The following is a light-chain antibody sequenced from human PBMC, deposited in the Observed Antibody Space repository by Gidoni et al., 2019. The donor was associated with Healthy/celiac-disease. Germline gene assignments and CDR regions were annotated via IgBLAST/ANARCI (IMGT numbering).Light chain of an antibody. CDR1: SPNIGSNT. CDR3: AAWDDSLNGSYV. CDR2: SNN. Sequence: QSVLTQPHSASGTPGQRVTISCSGSSPNIGSNTVNWYQQLPGTAPKLLIYSNNQRPSGVPDRFSGSKSGTSASLAISGLQSEDEADYYCAAWDDSLNGSYVFGTGTKVTVL. V-gene: IGLV1-44*01. J-gene: IGLJ1*01.